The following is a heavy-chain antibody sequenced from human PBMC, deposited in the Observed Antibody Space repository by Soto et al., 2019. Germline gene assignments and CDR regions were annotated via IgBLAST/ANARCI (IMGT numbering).Heavy chain of an antibody. CDR3: ARSSVDAFDI. CDR2: ISYDGSNK. Sequence: GGSLRLSCAASGFTFRSYAMHWVRQAPGKGLEWVAVISYDGSNKYYADSVKGRFTISRDNSKNTLYLQMNSLRAEDIAVYYCARSSVDAFDIWGQGTMVTVSS. CDR1: GFTFRSYA. J-gene: IGHJ3*02. V-gene: IGHV3-30*04. D-gene: IGHD2-2*01.